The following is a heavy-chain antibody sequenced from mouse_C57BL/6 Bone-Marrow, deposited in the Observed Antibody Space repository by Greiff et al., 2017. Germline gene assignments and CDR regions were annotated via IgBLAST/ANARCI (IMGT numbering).Heavy chain of an antibody. CDR3: ARDADDGYYVRCAY. D-gene: IGHD2-3*01. V-gene: IGHV7-1*01. CDR2: SRNKANDYTT. Sequence: EVKVVESGGGLVQSGRSLRLSCATSGFTFRDFYMEWVRQAPGKGLEWIAASRNKANDYTTEYSASVKGRFIVSRDASQSILYLQMNALRAEDTAIDYCARDADDGYYVRCAYWGQGTLVTVSA. J-gene: IGHJ3*01. CDR1: GFTFRDFY.